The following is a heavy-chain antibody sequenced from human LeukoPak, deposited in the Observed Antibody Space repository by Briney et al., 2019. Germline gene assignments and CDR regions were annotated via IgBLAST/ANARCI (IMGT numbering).Heavy chain of an antibody. CDR3: ARCRIAVAGTSYYYMDV. CDR2: INHSGST. D-gene: IGHD6-19*01. CDR1: GGSFSGYY. Sequence: SETLSLTCAVYGGSFSGYYWSWIRQPPGKGLEWIGEINHSGSTNYNPSLKSRVTISVDTSKNQFSLKLSSVTAADTAVYYCARCRIAVAGTSYYYMDVWGKGTTVTVSS. J-gene: IGHJ6*03. V-gene: IGHV4-34*01.